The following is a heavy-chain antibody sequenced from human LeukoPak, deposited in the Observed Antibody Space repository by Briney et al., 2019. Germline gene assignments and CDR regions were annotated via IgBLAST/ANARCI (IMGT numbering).Heavy chain of an antibody. CDR1: GFTFSGYS. J-gene: IGHJ6*03. Sequence: GGSLRLSCAASGFTFSGYSLYWVRQAPGKGLEWVAVISYKGTNKYYADSVKGRFTISRDNSKNTLYLQMNSLRTEDTAVYYCASPSSTYCGRDCYSLYRHMDVWGKGTTVTVSS. CDR3: ASPSSTYCGRDCYSLYRHMDV. CDR2: ISYKGTNK. V-gene: IGHV3-30-3*02. D-gene: IGHD2-21*01.